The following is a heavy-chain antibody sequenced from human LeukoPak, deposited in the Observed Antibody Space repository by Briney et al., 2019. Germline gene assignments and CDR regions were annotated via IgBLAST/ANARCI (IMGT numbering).Heavy chain of an antibody. CDR3: AASLWFGIYPDY. CDR2: FNHNWGA. D-gene: IGHD3-10*01. J-gene: IGHJ4*02. CDR1: SGSFSGYY. Sequence: PSETLSLTCAVYSGSFSGYYWTWVRQPPGKGLEWIGEFNHNWGAKYNPSLKRRVTISLDTSKNHPSLSLNSVTAAATAVYYCAASLWFGIYPDYWGQGSLVTVSS. V-gene: IGHV4-34*01.